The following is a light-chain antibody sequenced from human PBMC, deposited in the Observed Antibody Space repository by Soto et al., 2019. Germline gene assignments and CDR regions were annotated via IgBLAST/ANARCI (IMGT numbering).Light chain of an antibody. Sequence: AIPLTQSPSSLSASVGDSVTITCRASQGISSALAWYQQTPGRAPKLLIYDASTLASGVPSRFSGSRSATDFTLTVSSLQPEDFATYYCQHFDDYPCTFGPGTKVDI. CDR1: QGISSA. J-gene: IGKJ3*01. V-gene: IGKV1D-13*01. CDR3: QHFDDYPCT. CDR2: DAS.